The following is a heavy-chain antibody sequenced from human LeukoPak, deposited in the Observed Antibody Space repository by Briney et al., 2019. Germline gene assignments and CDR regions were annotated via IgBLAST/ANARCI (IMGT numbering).Heavy chain of an antibody. D-gene: IGHD3-22*01. CDR1: GFTFDDYA. J-gene: IGHJ6*02. CDR3: AKDQDSSGSYYYYYGMDV. V-gene: IGHV3-9*01. CDR2: ISWSSGTI. Sequence: GGSLRLSCAASGFTFDDYAMHWVRQAPGKGLEWVSGISWSSGTIGYADSVKGRFTISRDNAKNSLYLQMNSLRAEDTALYYCAKDQDSSGSYYYYYGMDVWGQGTTVTVSS.